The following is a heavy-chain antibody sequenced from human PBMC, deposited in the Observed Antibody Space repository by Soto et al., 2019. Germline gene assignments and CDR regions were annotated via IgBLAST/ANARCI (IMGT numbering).Heavy chain of an antibody. Sequence: QVQLVESGGGVVQPGRSLRLSCAASGFTFSSYGMHWVRQAPGKGLEWVAVISYDGSNKYYADSVKGRFTISRDNSKNTLLLQKNSLTAEDTARDYCAKDAPPPYCGGDCYKVYYYYGMDVWGQGTTVTVSS. V-gene: IGHV3-30*18. CDR1: GFTFSSYG. J-gene: IGHJ6*02. D-gene: IGHD2-21*02. CDR3: AKDAPPPYCGGDCYKVYYYYGMDV. CDR2: ISYDGSNK.